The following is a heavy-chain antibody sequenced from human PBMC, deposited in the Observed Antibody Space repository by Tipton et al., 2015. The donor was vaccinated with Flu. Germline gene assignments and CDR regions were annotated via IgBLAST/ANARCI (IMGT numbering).Heavy chain of an antibody. CDR1: GGSISTGGYY. Sequence: TLSLTCTVSGGSISTGGYYWIWIRQHPGKGLERIAYTSYSGSTFYNPPLKSRVTTSLDTSKNQFSLKVSSVTAADTAVYYCARVGVVTPFDYWGQGTLVTVSS. J-gene: IGHJ4*02. V-gene: IGHV4-31*03. D-gene: IGHD4-23*01. CDR2: TSYSGST. CDR3: ARVGVVTPFDY.